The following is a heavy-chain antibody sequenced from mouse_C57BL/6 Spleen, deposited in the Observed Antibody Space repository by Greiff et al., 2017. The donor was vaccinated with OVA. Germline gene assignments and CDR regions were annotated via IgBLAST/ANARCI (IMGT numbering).Heavy chain of an antibody. CDR3: ARGGDGNYLDY. CDR2: IDPSDSET. J-gene: IGHJ2*01. D-gene: IGHD2-1*01. CDR1: GYTFTSYW. Sequence: QVHVKQPGAELVRPGSSVKLSCKASGYTFTSYWMHWVKQRPIQGLEWIGNIDPSDSETHYNQKFKDKATLTVDKSSSTAYMQLSSLTSEDSAVYYCARGGDGNYLDYWGQGTTLTVSS. V-gene: IGHV1-52*01.